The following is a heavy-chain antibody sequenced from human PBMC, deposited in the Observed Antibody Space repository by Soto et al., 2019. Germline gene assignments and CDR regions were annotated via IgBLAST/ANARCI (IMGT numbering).Heavy chain of an antibody. CDR2: VDNDGSSA. V-gene: IGHV3-74*01. CDR3: ARDTPHNSFDF. CDR1: GFTFTNYW. Sequence: GRSLRLSCAASGFTFTNYWMHWVRQAPGKGLVWVSRVDNDGSSATYADSVKGRFTISRDNAKNTLYLQMNSLRAEDTAVYYCARDTPHNSFDFCGQGTLVTGSS. J-gene: IGHJ5*01.